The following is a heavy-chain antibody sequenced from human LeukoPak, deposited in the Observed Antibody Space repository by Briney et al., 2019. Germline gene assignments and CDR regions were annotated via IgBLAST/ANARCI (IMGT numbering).Heavy chain of an antibody. J-gene: IGHJ6*03. CDR1: GFTFSSYW. D-gene: IGHD3-10*01. V-gene: IGHV3-7*03. CDR2: IKKDGSEK. CDR3: ARGASFYYWAYYYYYVDV. Sequence: GGSLRLSCAASGFTFSSYWMSWVRQAPGKGLEWVANIKKDGSEKYYVDSVKVRFTISRDNAKNSLYLQMNSLRAEDTAVYYCARGASFYYWAYYYYYVDVWGKGTTVTVSS.